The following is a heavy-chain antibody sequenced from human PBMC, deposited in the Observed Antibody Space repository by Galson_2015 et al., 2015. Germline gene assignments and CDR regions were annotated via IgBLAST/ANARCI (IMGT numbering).Heavy chain of an antibody. V-gene: IGHV1-3*04. CDR3: ASASCTAATCYFGAHGIDV. D-gene: IGHD2-8*02. J-gene: IGHJ6*02. CDR1: GDTSATYA. Sequence: SGRVSCKASGDTSATYAMHWVRQAPGQGLECVGWIHTGNGDTKYSQKLQGRFAIARDTSASTVYMKLSSLKSENSAMYYCASASCTAATCYFGAHGIDVWGQGTPVTVSS. CDR2: IHTGNGDT.